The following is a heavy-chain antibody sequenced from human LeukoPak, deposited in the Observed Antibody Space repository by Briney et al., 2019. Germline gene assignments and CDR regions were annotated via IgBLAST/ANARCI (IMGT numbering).Heavy chain of an antibody. CDR3: ARLIAARPSGIGY. Sequence: SETLSLTWAVYGGSFSGYYWSWIRQPQGKGLEWIGEINHSGSTNYNPSLKSRVTISVDTSKNQFSLKLSSVTAADTAVYYCARLIAARPSGIGYWGQGTLVTVSS. V-gene: IGHV4-34*01. J-gene: IGHJ4*02. D-gene: IGHD6-6*01. CDR2: INHSGST. CDR1: GGSFSGYY.